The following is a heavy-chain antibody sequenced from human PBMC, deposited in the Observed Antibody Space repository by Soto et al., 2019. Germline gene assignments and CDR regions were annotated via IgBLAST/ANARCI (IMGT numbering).Heavy chain of an antibody. CDR2: IYYSGST. V-gene: IGHV4-31*03. D-gene: IGHD4-17*01. CDR3: ARERDHYGDYESYGMDV. J-gene: IGHJ6*02. Sequence: QVLLQESGPGLVKPSQTLPLTCTVSGGSISSGGYYWSWIRQHAGKGLEWIGYIYYSGSTYYNPSLKSRVTISVDTSKNQFSLKLSSVTAADTAVYYCARERDHYGDYESYGMDVWGQGTKVTVSS. CDR1: GGSISSGGYY.